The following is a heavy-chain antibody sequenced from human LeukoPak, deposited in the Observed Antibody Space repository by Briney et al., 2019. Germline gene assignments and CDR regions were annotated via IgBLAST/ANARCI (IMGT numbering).Heavy chain of an antibody. D-gene: IGHD3-10*01. CDR3: ARVGVRGVIRYYYYGMDV. CDR1: GGSFSGYY. V-gene: IGHV4-34*01. CDR2: INHSGST. J-gene: IGHJ6*02. Sequence: KPSETLSLTCAVYGGSFSGYYWSWIRQPPGKGLEWIGEINHSGSTNYNPSLKSRVTISVDTSKNQFSLKLSSVTTADTAVYYCARVGVRGVIRYYYYGMDVWGQGTTVTVSS.